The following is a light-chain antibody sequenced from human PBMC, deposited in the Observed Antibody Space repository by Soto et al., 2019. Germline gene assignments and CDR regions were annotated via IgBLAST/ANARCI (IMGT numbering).Light chain of an antibody. CDR1: SSNIGSNT. V-gene: IGLV1-44*01. Sequence: QSVLTQPPSASGTPGQRVTISCSGSSSNIGSNTVNWYQQLPGTAPKLLIYSNNQRPSGVPDRFSGSKSGTSASLAISRLXXXXXXXXYCAAWDDSLNGYVFGTGTKVTVL. J-gene: IGLJ1*01. CDR2: SNN. CDR3: AAWDDSLNGYV.